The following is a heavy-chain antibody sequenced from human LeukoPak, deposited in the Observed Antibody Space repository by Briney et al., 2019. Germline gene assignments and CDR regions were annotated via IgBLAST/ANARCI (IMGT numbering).Heavy chain of an antibody. V-gene: IGHV1-2*02. J-gene: IGHJ1*01. CDR3: ARGYPLSTTAAGTYFQH. CDR1: GYTFTDYY. CDR2: INPNSGGA. D-gene: IGHD6-13*01. Sequence: ASVKVSCKASGYTFTDYYIHWVRQAPGQGLEWMGWINPNSGGAKYARKFQGRVTMTRDTSISTAYMEVSRLRSDDTAVYYCARGYPLSTTAAGTYFQHWGQGTLVTVSS.